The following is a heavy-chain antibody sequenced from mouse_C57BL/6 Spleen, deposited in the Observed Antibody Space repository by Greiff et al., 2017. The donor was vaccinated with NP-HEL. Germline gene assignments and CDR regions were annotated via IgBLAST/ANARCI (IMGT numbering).Heavy chain of an antibody. D-gene: IGHD1-1*01. CDR1: GYTFTSYT. J-gene: IGHJ4*01. Sequence: QVHVKQSGAELARPGASVKMSCKASGYTFTSYTMHWVKQRPGQGLEWIGYINPSSGYTKYNQKFKDKATLTADKSSSTAYMQLSSLTSEDSAVYYCARSGGSSYVGDLGAMDYWGQGTSVTVSS. V-gene: IGHV1-4*01. CDR3: ARSGGSSYVGDLGAMDY. CDR2: INPSSGYT.